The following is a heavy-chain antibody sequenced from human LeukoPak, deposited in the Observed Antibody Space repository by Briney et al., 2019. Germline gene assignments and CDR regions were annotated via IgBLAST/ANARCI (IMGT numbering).Heavy chain of an antibody. Sequence: PGGSLRLSCAASGFTFSSYSMNWVRQAPGKGLEWVSYISSSSSTIYYADSVKGRFTISRDNAKNSLYLQMNSLRAEDTAVYYCARGRHDFWSGYYHFDYWGQGTLVTVSS. D-gene: IGHD3-3*01. CDR3: ARGRHDFWSGYYHFDY. V-gene: IGHV3-48*01. CDR2: ISSSSSTI. CDR1: GFTFSSYS. J-gene: IGHJ4*02.